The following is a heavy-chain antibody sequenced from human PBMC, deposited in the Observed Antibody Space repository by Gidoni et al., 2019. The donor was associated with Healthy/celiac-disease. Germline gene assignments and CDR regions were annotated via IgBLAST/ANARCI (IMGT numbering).Heavy chain of an antibody. Sequence: QLQLQESGPGLVKPSETLSLTCTVSGGSISSSSYYWGWIRQPPGKGLEWIGSIYYSGSTYYNPSLKSRVTISVDTSKNQFSLKLSSVTAADTAVYYCARRKVEMATIGPDDYWGQGTLVTVSS. V-gene: IGHV4-39*01. J-gene: IGHJ4*02. CDR1: GGSISSSSYY. CDR2: IYYSGST. CDR3: ARRKVEMATIGPDDY. D-gene: IGHD2-21*01.